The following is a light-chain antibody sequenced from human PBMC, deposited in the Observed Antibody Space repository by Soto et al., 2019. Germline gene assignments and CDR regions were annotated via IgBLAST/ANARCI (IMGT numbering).Light chain of an antibody. Sequence: DIQMTKSHSTLSGSVGDRVTITCLASQPISSWLAWYQKKPGKAPKLLIYKASTLKSGVPSRFSGSGSGTEFTLTISSLQHDDFATYYCQHYNSYSEAFGQGTKVQLK. CDR3: QHYNSYSEA. CDR2: KAS. J-gene: IGKJ1*01. V-gene: IGKV1-5*03. CDR1: QPISSW.